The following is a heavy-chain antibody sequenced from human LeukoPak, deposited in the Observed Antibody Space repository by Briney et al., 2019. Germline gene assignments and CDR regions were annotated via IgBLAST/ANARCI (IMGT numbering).Heavy chain of an antibody. CDR3: ASDLDGIAVAITNWCDP. Sequence: ASVKVSCTASGYTFNCSYMRWVRQAPGQGLEWMGWINPNSGGTNYAQKFQGRVTMTRYTSISTAYMELSRLRSDDTAVYYCASDLDGIAVAITNWCDPWGQGTLVTVSS. CDR2: INPNSGGT. D-gene: IGHD6-19*01. CDR1: GYTFNCSY. V-gene: IGHV1-2*02. J-gene: IGHJ5*02.